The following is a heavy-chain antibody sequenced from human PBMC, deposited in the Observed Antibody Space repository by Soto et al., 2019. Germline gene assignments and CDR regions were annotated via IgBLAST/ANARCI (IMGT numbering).Heavy chain of an antibody. CDR1: GYTFTSYD. Sequence: QVQLVQSGAEVKKPGASVKVSCKASGYTFTSYDINWVRQATGQGLEWMGWMNTNSGNTGYAQKLQGRVTMTRNTSISTAYMELSSLRSEDTAVYYCARGYNYYDSSGYYYYYGMDVWGQGTTVTVSS. CDR2: MNTNSGNT. J-gene: IGHJ6*02. V-gene: IGHV1-8*01. D-gene: IGHD3-22*01. CDR3: ARGYNYYDSSGYYYYYGMDV.